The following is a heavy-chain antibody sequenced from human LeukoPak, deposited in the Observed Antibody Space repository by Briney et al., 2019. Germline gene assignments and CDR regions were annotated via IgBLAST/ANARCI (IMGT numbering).Heavy chain of an antibody. CDR2: INPNSGGT. CDR1: GYTLTGYY. CDR3: ARDERYDSSGYPFDY. V-gene: IGHV1-2*02. J-gene: IGHJ4*02. Sequence: ASVKVSCKASGYTLTGYYIHWVRQAPGQGLEWMGWINPNSGGTNYAQKFQGRVTMTRDTSINTAYMELSRLRSDDTAVYYCARDERYDSSGYPFDYWGQGTLVTVSS. D-gene: IGHD3-22*01.